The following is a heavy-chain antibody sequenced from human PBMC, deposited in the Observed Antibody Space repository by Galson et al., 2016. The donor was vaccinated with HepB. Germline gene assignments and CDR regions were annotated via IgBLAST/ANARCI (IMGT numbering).Heavy chain of an antibody. V-gene: IGHV3-48*02. CDR2: ISSSSSTI. CDR1: GFTFSSYS. CDR3: ARPLYYYYYYGMDV. J-gene: IGHJ6*02. Sequence: SLGLSCAASGFTFSSYSMNWVRQAPGKGLEWVSYISSSSSTIYYADSVKGRFTISRDNAKNSLYLQMNSLRDEDTAVYYCARPLYYYYYYGMDVWGQGTTVTVSS.